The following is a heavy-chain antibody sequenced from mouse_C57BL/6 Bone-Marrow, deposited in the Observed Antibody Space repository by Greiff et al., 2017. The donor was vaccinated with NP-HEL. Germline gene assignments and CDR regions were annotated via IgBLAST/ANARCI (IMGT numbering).Heavy chain of an antibody. CDR3: ARYDLLWLRRGFAY. V-gene: IGHV1-82*01. CDR2: IYPGDGDT. Sequence: VQLQQSGPELVKPGASVKISCKASGYAFSSSWMNWVKQRPGKGLEWIGRIYPGDGDTNYNGKFKGKATLTADKSSSTAYMQLSSLTSEDSAVYFCARYDLLWLRRGFAYWGQGTLVTVSA. J-gene: IGHJ3*01. D-gene: IGHD2-2*01. CDR1: GYAFSSSW.